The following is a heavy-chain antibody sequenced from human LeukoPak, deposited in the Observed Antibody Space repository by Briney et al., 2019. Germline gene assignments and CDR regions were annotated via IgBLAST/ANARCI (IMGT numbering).Heavy chain of an antibody. J-gene: IGHJ2*01. V-gene: IGHV1-69*05. D-gene: IGHD5-18*01. Sequence: SVKVSCKASGGTFSSYAISWVRQAPGHGLEWMGGIIPIFGTANYAQKLQGRVTMTTDTSTSTAYMELRSLRSDDTAVYYCARAWRGYDWYFDLWGRGTLVTVSS. CDR3: ARAWRGYDWYFDL. CDR1: GGTFSSYA. CDR2: IIPIFGTA.